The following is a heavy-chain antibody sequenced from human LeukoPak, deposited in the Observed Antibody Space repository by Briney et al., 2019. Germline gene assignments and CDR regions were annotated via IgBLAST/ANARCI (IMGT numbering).Heavy chain of an antibody. V-gene: IGHV1-18*01. J-gene: IGHJ6*03. CDR3: ARDGPILTGIDYYYYMDV. CDR2: ISAYNGNT. CDR1: GYTFTSYG. Sequence: ASVKVSCKASGYTFTSYGISWVRQAPGQGLEWMGWISAYNGNTNYAQKLQGRVTMTTDTSTTAYMELRSLRSDDTAVYYCARDGPILTGIDYYYYMDVWGKGTTVTVSS. D-gene: IGHD3-9*01.